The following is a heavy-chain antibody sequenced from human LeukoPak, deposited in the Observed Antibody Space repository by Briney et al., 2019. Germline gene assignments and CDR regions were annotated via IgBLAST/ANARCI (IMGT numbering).Heavy chain of an antibody. D-gene: IGHD6-6*01. CDR2: IYYSGST. J-gene: IGHJ4*02. Sequence: SETLSLTCTVSGVSISSSSYYWGWIRQPPGKGLEWIGSIYYSGSTYYNPSLKSRVTISVDTSKNQFSLKLSSVTAADTAVYYCARSVAGSSSAFDYWGQGTLVTVSS. V-gene: IGHV4-39*01. CDR3: ARSVAGSSSAFDY. CDR1: GVSISSSSYY.